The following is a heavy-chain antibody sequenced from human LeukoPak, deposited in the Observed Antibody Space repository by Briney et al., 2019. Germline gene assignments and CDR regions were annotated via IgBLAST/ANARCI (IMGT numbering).Heavy chain of an antibody. J-gene: IGHJ4*02. CDR1: GFTFSSHG. D-gene: IGHD6-6*01. V-gene: IGHV3-48*03. CDR3: ARLYSSSSGRALDY. Sequence: GGSLRLSCAASGFTFSSHGMNWVRQAPGKGLEWVSYISSSGSNIYYADSVKGRFTISRDNAKNSLFLQMNSLRAEDTAVYYCARLYSSSSGRALDYWGQGTLVTVSS. CDR2: ISSSGSNI.